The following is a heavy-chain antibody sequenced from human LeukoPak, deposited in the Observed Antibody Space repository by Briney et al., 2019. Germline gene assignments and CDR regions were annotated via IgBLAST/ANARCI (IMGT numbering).Heavy chain of an antibody. CDR2: ISWNSNSI. Sequence: GRSLRLSCAASGFTFEDYVMHWVRQAPGKGLEWVSRISWNSNSIGYADSVTGRFTISRDNAKSSMYLQMNSLRPEDTALYYCAKGGSADFFDFWGQGSLVTVSS. D-gene: IGHD3-10*01. J-gene: IGHJ4*02. CDR3: AKGGSADFFDF. CDR1: GFTFEDYV. V-gene: IGHV3-9*01.